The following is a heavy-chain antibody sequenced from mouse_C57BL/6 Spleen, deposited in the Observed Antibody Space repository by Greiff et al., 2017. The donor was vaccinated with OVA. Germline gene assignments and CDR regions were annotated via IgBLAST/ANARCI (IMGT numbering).Heavy chain of an antibody. CDR1: GYTFTSYW. D-gene: IGHD2-5*01. CDR3: ARPYSNYFDY. J-gene: IGHJ2*01. CDR2: IDPSDSYT. V-gene: IGHV1-59*01. Sequence: QVQLQQPGAELVRPGTSVKLSCKASGYTFTSYWMHWVKQRPGQGLEWIGVIDPSDSYTNYNQKFKGKATLTVDTSSSTAYMQLSSLTSEDSAVYYCARPYSNYFDYWGQGTTLTVSS.